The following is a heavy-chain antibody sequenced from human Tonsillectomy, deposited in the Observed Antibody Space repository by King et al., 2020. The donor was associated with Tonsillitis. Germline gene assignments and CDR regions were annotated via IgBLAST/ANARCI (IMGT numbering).Heavy chain of an antibody. Sequence: VQLVESGGGLVQPGRSLRLSCTASGFTFGDYAMSWFRQAPGKELEWVGFIRSKAYGGTTEYAASVKGRFTISRDDSKSIAYLQMNSLKTEDTAVYYCTRDREGSYYYYYMDFWGKGTTVTVSS. CDR1: GFTFGDYA. V-gene: IGHV3-49*03. CDR3: TRDREGSYYYYYMDF. D-gene: IGHD3-10*01. CDR2: IRSKAYGGTT. J-gene: IGHJ6*03.